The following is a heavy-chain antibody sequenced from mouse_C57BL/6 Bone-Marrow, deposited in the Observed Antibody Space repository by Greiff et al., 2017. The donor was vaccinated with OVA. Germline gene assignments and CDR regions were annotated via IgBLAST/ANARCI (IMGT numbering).Heavy chain of an antibody. D-gene: IGHD1-1*01. CDR3: ARDYCGSGFAY. CDR1: GFTFSDFY. Sequence: EVKVVESGGGLVQSGRSLRLSCAPSGFTFSDFYMEWVRQAPGKGLEWIAASRNKATDYTTEYSASVKGRFIVSRDTSHSILYLQMNALRAEDTAIYYCARDYCGSGFAYWGQGTLVTVSA. J-gene: IGHJ3*01. V-gene: IGHV7-1*01. CDR2: SRNKATDYTT.